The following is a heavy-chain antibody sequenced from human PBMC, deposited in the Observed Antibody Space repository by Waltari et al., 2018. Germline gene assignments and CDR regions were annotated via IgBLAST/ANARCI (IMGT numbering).Heavy chain of an antibody. Sequence: QITLKESGPTLVKPTQTLTLTCTFSGFSLSTSGVGVGWIRQPPGKALEWLALIYWNDDKRYSPYLKSRLTITKDTSKNQVVLTMTNMDPVDTATYYCAHSDTAMVLDAFDIWGQGTMVTVSS. CDR3: AHSDTAMVLDAFDI. CDR2: IYWNDDK. J-gene: IGHJ3*02. V-gene: IGHV2-5*01. D-gene: IGHD5-18*01. CDR1: GFSLSTSGVG.